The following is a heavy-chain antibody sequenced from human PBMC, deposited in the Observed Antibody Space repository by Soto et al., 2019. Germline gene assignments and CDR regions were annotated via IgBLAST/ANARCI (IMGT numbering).Heavy chain of an antibody. Sequence: EVQLLESGGDLVQPGGSLRVSCAASGFMFSSHGMSWVRQAPGKGLEWVSSISSGGDLTYYADSVKGRFTVSRDNLKKTLCLPMDSLRAEDTATYYCSKIGQIGNWFFGYCCQRTLVTVSS. V-gene: IGHV3-23*01. CDR2: ISSGGDLT. CDR3: SKIGQIGNWFFGY. CDR1: GFMFSSHG. J-gene: IGHJ4*02. D-gene: IGHD1-1*01.